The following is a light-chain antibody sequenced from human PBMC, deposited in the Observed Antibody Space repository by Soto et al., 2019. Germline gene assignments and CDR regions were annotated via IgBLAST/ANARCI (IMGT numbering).Light chain of an antibody. CDR1: QTISSW. CDR2: KAS. J-gene: IGKJ1*01. V-gene: IGKV1-5*03. Sequence: DIQITQSHSTLSGSVGERVTITFXASQTISSWLAWYQQKPGKAPXLLIYKASTLKSGVPSRFSGSGSGTEFTLTISSLQPDDFATYYCQHYNSYSEAFGQGTKWIS. CDR3: QHYNSYSEA.